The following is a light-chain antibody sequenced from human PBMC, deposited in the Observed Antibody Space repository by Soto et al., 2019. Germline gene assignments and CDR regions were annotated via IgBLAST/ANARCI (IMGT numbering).Light chain of an antibody. J-gene: IGKJ2*01. V-gene: IGKV3-20*01. Sequence: EIVLTQSPGTLSLSPGERATLSCRASQSVSSCYLAWYQQKPGQAPRLLIHDAANRAIGIPDRFSGSGSGTDFTLTISRLEPEDFAVYYCQQYCRSPYTFGQGTKLEIK. CDR3: QQYCRSPYT. CDR2: DAA. CDR1: QSVSSCY.